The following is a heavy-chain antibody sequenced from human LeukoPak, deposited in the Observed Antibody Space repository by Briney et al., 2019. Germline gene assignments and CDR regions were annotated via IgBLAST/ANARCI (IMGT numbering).Heavy chain of an antibody. CDR2: IKQAGSEK. CDR1: GFTFSSYW. D-gene: IGHD3-9*01. J-gene: IGHJ6*03. Sequence: PGGSLRLSCAASGFTFSSYWMSWVRQPPGKGLEWVDNIKQAGSEKYYVDPVKGRFTISRDNSQNTLYLQMDSLRAEDRALYYWAKDGGKYYDILAGYCPRLYYMDVWGKGTTVTISS. CDR3: AKDGGKYYDILAGYCPRLYYMDV. V-gene: IGHV3-7*03.